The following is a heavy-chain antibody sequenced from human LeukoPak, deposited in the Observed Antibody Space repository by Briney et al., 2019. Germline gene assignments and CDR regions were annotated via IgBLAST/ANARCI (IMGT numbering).Heavy chain of an antibody. CDR3: ARVVVAATFDY. Sequence: GGSLRLSCAASGFTFDDYAMHWVRQAPGKGLEWVSGISWNSGSIGYADSVKGRFTISRDNAKNSLYLQMNSLRAEDTALYYCARVVVAATFDYWGQGTLVTVSS. V-gene: IGHV3-9*01. J-gene: IGHJ4*02. CDR2: ISWNSGSI. D-gene: IGHD2-15*01. CDR1: GFTFDDYA.